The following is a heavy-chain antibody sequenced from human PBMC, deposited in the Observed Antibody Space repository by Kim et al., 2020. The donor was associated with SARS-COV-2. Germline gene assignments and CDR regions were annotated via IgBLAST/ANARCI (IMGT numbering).Heavy chain of an antibody. CDR1: GFTFSSYV. V-gene: IGHV3-23*01. Sequence: GGSLRLSCAGSGFTFSSYVMSWVRQAPGKGLEWVSVISTSGGSTYYVDSVKGRFTISRDNSKNTLYLQMNSLRAEDTALYYCAKYPSGGYIAYWGQGTLVTVSS. CDR3: AKYPSGGYIAY. J-gene: IGHJ4*02. D-gene: IGHD2-2*02. CDR2: ISTSGGST.